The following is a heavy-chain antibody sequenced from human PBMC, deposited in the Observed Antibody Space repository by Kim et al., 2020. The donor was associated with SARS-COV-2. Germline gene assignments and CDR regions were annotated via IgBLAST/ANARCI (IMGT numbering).Heavy chain of an antibody. J-gene: IGHJ3*02. CDR2: IYTSGST. D-gene: IGHD3-22*01. CDR1: GGSISSGSYY. Sequence: SETLSLTGTVSGGSISSGSYYWSWIRQPAGKGLEWIGRIYTSGSTNYNPSLKSRVTISVDTSKNQFSLKLSSVTAADTAVYYCAGVYYDSSGYYWDAFDIWGQGTMVTVSS. V-gene: IGHV4-61*02. CDR3: AGVYYDSSGYYWDAFDI.